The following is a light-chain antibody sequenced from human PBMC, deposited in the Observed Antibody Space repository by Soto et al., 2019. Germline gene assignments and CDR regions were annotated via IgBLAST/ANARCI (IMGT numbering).Light chain of an antibody. J-gene: IGLJ1*01. CDR3: QPYDNRPGASPYV. CDR1: SSNIGAGYD. V-gene: IGLV1-40*01. CDR2: GTD. Sequence: QSVLAQPPSVSGAPGQRVTISCTGDSSNIGAGYDVHWYQQLPGTAPKLLIYGTDNRPSGVPDRFSGSKSGASASLAITGLHTEDEADYYCQPYDNRPGASPYVFGTGTKVTVL.